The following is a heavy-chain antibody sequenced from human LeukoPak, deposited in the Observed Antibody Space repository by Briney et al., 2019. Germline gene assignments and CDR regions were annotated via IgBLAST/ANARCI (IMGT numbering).Heavy chain of an antibody. CDR2: VSYDGSNK. V-gene: IGHV3-30*03. J-gene: IGHJ4*02. CDR3: VSSDY. CDR1: GFTFSSYG. Sequence: PGGSLRLSCAASGFTFSSYGMHWVRQAPGKGLEWVAVVSYDGSNKYYADSVKGRFTISRDNSKNTLYLQMNSLRAEDTAVYYCVSSDYWGQGTLVTVSS.